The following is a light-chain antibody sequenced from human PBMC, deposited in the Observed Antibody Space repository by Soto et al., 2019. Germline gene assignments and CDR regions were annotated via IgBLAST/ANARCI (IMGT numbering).Light chain of an antibody. Sequence: IRMTQSPSSFSASTGDRVTITCRASQGISSYLAWYQQKPGKAPKLLIYGASTLQSGVPSRFSGSASGTDFTLTLNCLQSEDFATDYCQQYHSYPRTFGPGTKVDI. CDR1: QGISSY. J-gene: IGKJ3*01. V-gene: IGKV1-8*01. CDR2: GAS. CDR3: QQYHSYPRT.